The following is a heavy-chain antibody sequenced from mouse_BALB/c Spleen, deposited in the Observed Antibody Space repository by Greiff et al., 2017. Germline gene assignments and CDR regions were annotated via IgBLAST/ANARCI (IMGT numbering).Heavy chain of an antibody. Sequence: EVKLQESGPGLVKPSQSLSLTCTVTGYSITSDYAWNWIRQFPGNKLEWMGYISYSGSTSYNPSLKSRISITRDTSKNQFFLQLNSVTTEDTATYYCARVRYGDAMDYWGQGTSVTVSS. D-gene: IGHD1-1*01. CDR2: ISYSGST. CDR3: ARVRYGDAMDY. CDR1: GYSITSDYA. V-gene: IGHV3-2*02. J-gene: IGHJ4*01.